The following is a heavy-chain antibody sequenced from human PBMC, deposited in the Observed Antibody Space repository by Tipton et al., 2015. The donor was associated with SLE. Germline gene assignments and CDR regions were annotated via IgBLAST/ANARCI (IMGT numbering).Heavy chain of an antibody. CDR3: AKGSTSKRLYYFDY. Sequence: SLRLSCAASGFTFSNYAMSWVRRAPGKGLEWVSVIYSGGSTTYYADSVKGRFTISRDDSKNTLYLQMNSLGAEDTALYYCAKGSTSKRLYYFDYWGQGTLVTVSS. J-gene: IGHJ4*02. CDR1: GFTFSNYA. D-gene: IGHD2-21*02. CDR2: IYSGGSTT. V-gene: IGHV3-23*03.